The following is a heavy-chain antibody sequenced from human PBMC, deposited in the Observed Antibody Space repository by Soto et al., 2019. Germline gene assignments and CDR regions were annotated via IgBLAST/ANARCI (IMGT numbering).Heavy chain of an antibody. J-gene: IGHJ4*02. CDR3: ARALIAAAGNSRPHHHDY. CDR2: INPNSGGT. D-gene: IGHD6-13*01. Sequence: ASVKVSCKASGYTFTGYYMHWVRQAPGQGLEWMGWINPNSGGTNYAQKFQGWVTMTRDTSISTAYMELSRLRSDDTAVYYCARALIAAAGNSRPHHHDYWGQGTLVTVSS. V-gene: IGHV1-2*04. CDR1: GYTFTGYY.